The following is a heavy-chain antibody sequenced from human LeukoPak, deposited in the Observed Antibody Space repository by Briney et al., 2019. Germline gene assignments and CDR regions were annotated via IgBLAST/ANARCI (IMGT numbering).Heavy chain of an antibody. D-gene: IGHD2-15*01. J-gene: IGHJ4*02. CDR3: ARDRVLGCSGGSCYGLVSSENFDY. CDR2: ISSSSSYI. Sequence: GGSLRLSCAASGFTFSSYSMNWVRQAPGKGVEWVSSISSSSSYIYYADSVKGGFTISRDNAKNSMYLQMKSLRAEDTAVYYCARDRVLGCSGGSCYGLVSSENFDYWGQGTLVTVSS. CDR1: GFTFSSYS. V-gene: IGHV3-21*01.